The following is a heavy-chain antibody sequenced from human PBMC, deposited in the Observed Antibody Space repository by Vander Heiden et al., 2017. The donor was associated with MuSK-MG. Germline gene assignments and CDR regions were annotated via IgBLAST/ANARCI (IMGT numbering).Heavy chain of an antibody. V-gene: IGHV1-69*01. CDR3: ARDGSLEYYYGSGSYSTNNWFDP. J-gene: IGHJ5*02. D-gene: IGHD3-10*01. CDR1: GGTFSSYA. CDR2: SIHIFGTA. Sequence: QVQLVQSGAEVKKPGSSVKVSCKASGGTFSSYAISWVRKAHGQGREWMGGSIHIFGTANYAQKFQGRVTITADESTSTAYMELSSLRSEDTAVYYCARDGSLEYYYGSGSYSTNNWFDPWGQGTLVTVSS.